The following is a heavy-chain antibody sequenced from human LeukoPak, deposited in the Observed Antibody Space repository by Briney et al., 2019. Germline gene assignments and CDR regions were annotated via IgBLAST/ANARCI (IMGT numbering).Heavy chain of an antibody. CDR1: GGSISSYY. Sequence: PSETLSLTCTVSGGSISSYYWSWIRQPPGKGLEWIGYIYYSGSTNYNPSLRSRVTISVDTSKNQFSLKLSSVTAADTAVYYCARSVEGYCSGGSCYSYYYYMDVWGKGTTVTVSS. D-gene: IGHD2-15*01. J-gene: IGHJ6*03. CDR3: ARSVEGYCSGGSCYSYYYYMDV. V-gene: IGHV4-59*01. CDR2: IYYSGST.